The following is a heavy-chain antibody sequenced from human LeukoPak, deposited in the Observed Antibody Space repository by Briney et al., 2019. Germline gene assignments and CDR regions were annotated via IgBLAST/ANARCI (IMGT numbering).Heavy chain of an antibody. CDR1: GGSISSSSYY. J-gene: IGHJ6*03. V-gene: IGHV4-39*01. CDR3: ARHIDGAAMAQNRDYYYYYYMDV. Sequence: PSETLSLTCTVSGGSISSSSYYWGWIRQPPGKGLEWIGSIYYSGSTYYNPSLKSRVTISVDTSKNQFSLRLSSVTAADTAVYYCARHIDGAAMAQNRDYYYYYYMDVWGKGTTVTVSS. CDR2: IYYSGST. D-gene: IGHD5-18*01.